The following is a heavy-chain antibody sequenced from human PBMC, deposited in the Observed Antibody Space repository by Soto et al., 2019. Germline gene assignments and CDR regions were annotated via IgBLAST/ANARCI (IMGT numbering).Heavy chain of an antibody. CDR1: GFSFGDYA. Sequence: EVQLVESGGGLVEPGRSLRLSCTASGFSFGDYAVNWFRQAPGKGLEWVGFIRSRTYGGTTEYAASVKGRFTISRDDSKTIAYLQMNSLKAEDTAVYYCSRDYTSYSSDNYYSGMDVWGQGATVTVSS. V-gene: IGHV3-49*03. D-gene: IGHD1-26*01. J-gene: IGHJ6*02. CDR2: IRSRTYGGTT. CDR3: SRDYTSYSSDNYYSGMDV.